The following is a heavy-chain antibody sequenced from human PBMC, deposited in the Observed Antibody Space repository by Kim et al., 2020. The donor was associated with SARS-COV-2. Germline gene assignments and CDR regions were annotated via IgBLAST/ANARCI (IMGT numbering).Heavy chain of an antibody. CDR2: IYSGGST. V-gene: IGHV3-66*02. CDR3: ARANWAGLYEMDAFDI. J-gene: IGHJ3*02. D-gene: IGHD7-27*01. CDR1: GFTVSSNY. Sequence: GGSLRLSCAASGFTVSSNYMSWVRQAPGKGLEWVSVIYSGGSTYYADSVKGRFTISRDNSKNTLYLQMNSLRAEDTAVYYCARANWAGLYEMDAFDIWGQGTMVTVSS.